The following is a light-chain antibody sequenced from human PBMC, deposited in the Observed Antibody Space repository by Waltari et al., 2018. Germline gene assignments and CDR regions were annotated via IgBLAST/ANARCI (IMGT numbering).Light chain of an antibody. CDR2: DVY. CDR1: QSVANF. J-gene: IGKJ4*01. CDR3: QQRNKWPLT. Sequence: DIVLTQSPATLSLSPGERATLSCRASQSVANFLAWYQQKPGQAPRLLIYDVYNRATDIPARFSGSGFATDFTLTISDVEPEDIAVYYCQQRNKWPLTFGGGTKVEIK. V-gene: IGKV3-11*01.